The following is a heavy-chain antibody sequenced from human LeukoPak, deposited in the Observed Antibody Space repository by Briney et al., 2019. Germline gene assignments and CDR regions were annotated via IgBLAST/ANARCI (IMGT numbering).Heavy chain of an antibody. CDR2: IWYDGSNK. Sequence: GRSLRLSCAASGFTFSSYGMHWVRQAPGKGLEWVAVIWYDGSNKYYADSVKGRFTISRDNSKNTLYLQMNSLRAEDTAAYYCARDNSSGWTLPDWGQGTLVTVSS. V-gene: IGHV3-33*01. D-gene: IGHD6-19*01. CDR1: GFTFSSYG. J-gene: IGHJ4*02. CDR3: ARDNSSGWTLPD.